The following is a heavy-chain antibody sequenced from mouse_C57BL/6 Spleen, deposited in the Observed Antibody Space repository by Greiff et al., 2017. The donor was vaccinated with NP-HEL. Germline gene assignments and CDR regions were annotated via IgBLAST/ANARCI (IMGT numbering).Heavy chain of an antibody. V-gene: IGHV1-67*01. CDR1: GYTFTDYA. D-gene: IGHD1-1*01. CDR2: ISTYYGDA. Sequence: QVQLKQSGPELVRPGVSVKISCKGSGYTFTDYAMHWVKQSHAKSLEWIGVISTYYGDASYNQKFKVKATMTVDKSSSTAYMELARLTSEDSAVYYCAREGYYGSSPFYFDYWGQGTTLTVSS. J-gene: IGHJ2*01. CDR3: AREGYYGSSPFYFDY.